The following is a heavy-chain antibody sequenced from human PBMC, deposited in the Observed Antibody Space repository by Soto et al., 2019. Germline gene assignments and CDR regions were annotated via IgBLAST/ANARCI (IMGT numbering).Heavy chain of an antibody. D-gene: IGHD5-18*01. V-gene: IGHV4-34*01. CDR2: INHSGST. CDR3: ASWGYSYAYFDY. CDR1: GGSFSGYY. J-gene: IGHJ4*02. Sequence: SETLSLTCAVYGGSFSGYYWSWIRQPPGKGLEWIGEINHSGSTNYNPSLKSRVTISVDTSKNQFSLKLSSVTAAGTAVYYCASWGYSYAYFDYWGQGTLVTVSS.